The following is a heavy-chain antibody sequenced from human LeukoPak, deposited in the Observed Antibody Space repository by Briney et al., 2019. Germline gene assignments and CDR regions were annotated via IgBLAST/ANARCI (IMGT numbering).Heavy chain of an antibody. CDR1: GYTFIVYG. D-gene: IGHD6-19*01. Sequence: ASVNVSYKASGYTFIVYGISWVRQAPGQGLEGVAWISTFNGNTDYAQKFQGRVTVTTDTPTSTAYMELRSLRSDDTAVYYCARDQGWVDAFDVWGQGTMVTVSS. V-gene: IGHV1-18*01. J-gene: IGHJ3*01. CDR2: ISTFNGNT. CDR3: ARDQGWVDAFDV.